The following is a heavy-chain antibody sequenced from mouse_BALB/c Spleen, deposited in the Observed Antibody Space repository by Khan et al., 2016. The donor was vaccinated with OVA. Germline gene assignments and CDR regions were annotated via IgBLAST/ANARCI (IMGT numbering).Heavy chain of an antibody. Sequence: QVQLQQSGGEVVRPGTSVEISCKASGYTFTNYWLGWLRQRPGHGLEWIGDIYPGGYFTNYNEHFKDKATLTVDTSSSTADMQLSSLTSEDSAVYFCARGATWFFDVWGAGTTVTVSS. CDR1: GYTFTNYW. V-gene: IGHV1-63*02. D-gene: IGHD3-1*01. CDR2: IYPGGYFT. CDR3: ARGATWFFDV. J-gene: IGHJ1*01.